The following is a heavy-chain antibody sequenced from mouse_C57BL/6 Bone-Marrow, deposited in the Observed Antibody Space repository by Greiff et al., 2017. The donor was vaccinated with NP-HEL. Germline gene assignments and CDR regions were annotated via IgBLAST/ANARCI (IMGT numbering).Heavy chain of an antibody. CDR2: IYPRSGNT. D-gene: IGHD2-3*01. CDR1: GYTFTSYG. V-gene: IGHV1-81*01. CDR3: ARQGGYYPV. Sequence: VKLVESGAELARPGALVKLSCKASGYTFTSYGISWVKQRTGQGLEWIGEIYPRSGNTYYNEKFKGKATLTADKSSSTAYMELRSLTSEDSAVYFCARQGGYYPVWGTGTTVTVSS. J-gene: IGHJ1*03.